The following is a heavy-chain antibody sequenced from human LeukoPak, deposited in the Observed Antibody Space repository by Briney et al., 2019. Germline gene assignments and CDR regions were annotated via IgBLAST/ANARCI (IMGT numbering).Heavy chain of an antibody. V-gene: IGHV3-30*18. CDR3: AKDGSQRFPCWYFDL. CDR1: GFTFNSYG. CDR2: ISYDGSNK. Sequence: GGSPRLSCAASGFTFNSYGMHWVRQAPGKGLEWVAVISYDGSNKYYADPVKGRFTISRDNSKNTLNLQMNSLRTEDTAVYYCAKDGSQRFPCWYFDLWGRGTLVTVSS. J-gene: IGHJ2*01. D-gene: IGHD3-3*01.